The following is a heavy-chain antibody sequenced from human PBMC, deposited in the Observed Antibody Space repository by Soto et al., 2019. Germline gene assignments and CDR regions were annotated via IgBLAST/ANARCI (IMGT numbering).Heavy chain of an antibody. CDR3: AKDITIFGVVIGGMDV. J-gene: IGHJ6*02. V-gene: IGHV3-23*01. CDR2: TSGSGGST. CDR1: GFTFSSYA. D-gene: IGHD3-3*01. Sequence: GGSLRLSCAASGFTFSSYAMSWVRQAPGKGLEWVSATSGSGGSTYYADSVKGRFTISRDNSKNTLYLQMNSLRAEDTAVYYCAKDITIFGVVIGGMDVWGQGTTVTVSS.